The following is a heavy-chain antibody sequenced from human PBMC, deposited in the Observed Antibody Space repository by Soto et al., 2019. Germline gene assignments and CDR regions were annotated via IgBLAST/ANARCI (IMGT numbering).Heavy chain of an antibody. CDR2: INPNSGGT. D-gene: IGHD3-10*01. CDR1: GYTFTGYY. CDR3: AIDRVAQIRWFDY. J-gene: IGHJ5*01. Sequence: GASVKVSCKASGYTFTGYYMHWVRQAPGQGLEWMGWINPNSGGTNYAQKFQGRVTMTRDTSISTAYMELSRLRSDDTAVYYCAIDRVAQIRWFDYWDQGPLVTLSS. V-gene: IGHV1-2*02.